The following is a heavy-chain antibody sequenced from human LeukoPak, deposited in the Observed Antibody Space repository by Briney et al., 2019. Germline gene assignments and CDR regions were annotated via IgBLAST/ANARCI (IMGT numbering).Heavy chain of an antibody. Sequence: ASVKVSCKASGYTFTGYYMHWVRQAPGQGLEWMGWINPNSGGTNYAQKFQGRVTMTRDTSISTAYMELSGLRSDDTAVYYCARVNEAQRRSFDPWGQGTLVTVSS. V-gene: IGHV1-2*02. CDR1: GYTFTGYY. CDR3: ARVNEAQRRSFDP. J-gene: IGHJ5*02. CDR2: INPNSGGT.